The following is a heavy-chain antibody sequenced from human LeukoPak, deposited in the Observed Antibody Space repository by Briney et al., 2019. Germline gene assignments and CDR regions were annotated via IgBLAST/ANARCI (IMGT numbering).Heavy chain of an antibody. Sequence: SVKVSCKASGGSFNAYAISWVRQAPGQGLEWIGGIIPIFGTSNYAQKLQGRVTISTDESTSTAYMEVSSLRSQDTAIYYCARGLDASMETAYDYWGQGTLVTVSS. V-gene: IGHV1-69*05. CDR1: GGSFNAYA. D-gene: IGHD5-18*01. CDR3: ARGLDASMETAYDY. CDR2: IIPIFGTS. J-gene: IGHJ4*02.